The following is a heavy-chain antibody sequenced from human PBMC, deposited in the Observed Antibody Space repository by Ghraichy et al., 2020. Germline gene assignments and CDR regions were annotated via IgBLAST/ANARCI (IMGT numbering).Heavy chain of an antibody. V-gene: IGHV3-7*01. CDR2: IKQDGSVK. D-gene: IGHD3-22*01. Sequence: GGSLRLSCAASGFTFSNYWMTWIRQAPGEGLEWVANIKQDGSVKYYVDSVKGRFIISRDNARKLLYLQMNNLRVEDTALYYCARDQDYFDGSGYYDAFDMWGQRTLVTVSS. CDR3: ARDQDYFDGSGYYDAFDM. CDR1: GFTFSNYW. J-gene: IGHJ3*02.